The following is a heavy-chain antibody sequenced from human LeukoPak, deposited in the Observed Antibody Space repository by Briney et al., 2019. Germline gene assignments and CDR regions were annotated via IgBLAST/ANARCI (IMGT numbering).Heavy chain of an antibody. J-gene: IGHJ4*02. Sequence: GASVKVSCKASGGTFSSYAISWVRQAPGQGLEWMGGIIPIFGAANYAQKFQGRVTITADESTSTAYMELSSLRSEDTAVYYCARWPISGSYYGYWGQGTLVTVS. CDR1: GGTFSSYA. CDR3: ARWPISGSYYGY. V-gene: IGHV1-69*13. D-gene: IGHD1-26*01. CDR2: IIPIFGAA.